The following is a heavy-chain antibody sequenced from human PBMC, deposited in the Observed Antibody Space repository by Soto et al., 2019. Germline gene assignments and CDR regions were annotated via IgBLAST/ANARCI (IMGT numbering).Heavy chain of an antibody. Sequence: PGGSLRLSCAASGFTFSSYEMNWVRQAPGKGLEWVSYISSSGSTTYYADSVKGRFTISRDNAKNSLYLQMNSLRAEDTAVYYCARDALYDYGESFDYWGQGTLVTVSS. V-gene: IGHV3-48*03. CDR3: ARDALYDYGESFDY. CDR1: GFTFSSYE. J-gene: IGHJ4*02. D-gene: IGHD4-17*01. CDR2: ISSSGSTT.